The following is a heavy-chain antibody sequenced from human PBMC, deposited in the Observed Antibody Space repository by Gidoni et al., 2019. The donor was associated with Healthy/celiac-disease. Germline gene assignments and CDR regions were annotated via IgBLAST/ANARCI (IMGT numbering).Heavy chain of an antibody. CDR1: GGSVSSGSYY. CDR3: ARDRLYQSPKDIAVVPAAGP. Sequence: QVQLQESGPGLVKPSETLSLTCTVSGGSVSSGSYYWRWIRQPPGKGLEWIGYIYYSGSTNYNPSLKSRVTISVDTSKNQFSLKLSSVTAADTAVYYCARDRLYQSPKDIAVVPAAGPWGQGTLVTVSS. J-gene: IGHJ5*02. D-gene: IGHD2-2*01. V-gene: IGHV4-61*01. CDR2: IYYSGST.